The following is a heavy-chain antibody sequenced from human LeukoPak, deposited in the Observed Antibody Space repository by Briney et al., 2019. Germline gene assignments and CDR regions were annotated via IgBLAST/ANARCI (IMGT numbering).Heavy chain of an antibody. V-gene: IGHV4-34*01. Sequence: SSDTLSLTCAVYGGSFSGYYWTWIRQAPGKGLEWIGEINHSGGSSYNPSLKSRVTISVDTSKDQFSVNLSSVTAADTAIYYCARGDTGYCTSSRCYGWRSFGLWGQGTLVTVSS. CDR1: GGSFSGYY. CDR2: INHSGGS. J-gene: IGHJ5*02. CDR3: ARGDTGYCTSSRCYGWRSFGL. D-gene: IGHD2-2*03.